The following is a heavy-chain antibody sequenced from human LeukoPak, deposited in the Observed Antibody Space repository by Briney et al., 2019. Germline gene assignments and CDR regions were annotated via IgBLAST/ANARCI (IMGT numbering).Heavy chain of an antibody. D-gene: IGHD3-9*01. CDR3: AKAADVLRYFDWLSGGTYFDY. CDR1: GFIFSSYG. J-gene: IGHJ4*02. V-gene: IGHV3-23*01. CDR2: ISGSGGST. Sequence: GGSLRLSCAASGFIFSSYGMSWVRQAPGKGLEWVPGISGSGGSTYYADSVKGRFTISRDNSKNTLYLQMNSLRAEDTALYYCAKAADVLRYFDWLSGGTYFDYWGQGTLVTVSS.